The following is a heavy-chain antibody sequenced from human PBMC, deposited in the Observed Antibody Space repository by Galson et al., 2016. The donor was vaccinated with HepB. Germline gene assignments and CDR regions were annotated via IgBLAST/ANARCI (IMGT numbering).Heavy chain of an antibody. J-gene: IGHJ5*01. CDR2: IWYDGSNK. CDR3: AKDFVVEGRSSPFDS. D-gene: IGHD2-21*01. Sequence: SLRLSCAASGFTFSSYGMHWVRQAPGKGLEWVAVIWYDGSNKYYADSVKGRFTISRDNSKNTLYLQMNSLRAEDTAVYYCAKDFVVEGRSSPFDSWGQGTLVSVSS. CDR1: GFTFSSYG. V-gene: IGHV3-33*03.